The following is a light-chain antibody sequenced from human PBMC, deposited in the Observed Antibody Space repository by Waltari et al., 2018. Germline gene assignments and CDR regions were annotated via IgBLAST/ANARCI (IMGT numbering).Light chain of an antibody. Sequence: EIVLTQSPATLSLSPGERATLSCRASQSVSSYLAWYQQKPGQAPRRLFYEASNRATGIPARCSGSGSGTDFPLTISSLEPEDFAVYYCQQRSNWPPITFGQGTRLEIK. J-gene: IGKJ5*01. CDR3: QQRSNWPPIT. CDR1: QSVSSY. CDR2: EAS. V-gene: IGKV3-11*01.